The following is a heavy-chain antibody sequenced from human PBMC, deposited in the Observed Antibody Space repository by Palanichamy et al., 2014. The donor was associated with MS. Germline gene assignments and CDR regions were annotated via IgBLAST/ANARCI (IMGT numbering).Heavy chain of an antibody. CDR2: ISSSSSTI. CDR3: ARDKVTTSREDYYYGMDV. J-gene: IGHJ6*02. CDR1: GFTFSSYS. V-gene: IGHV3-48*01. D-gene: IGHD4-11*01. Sequence: EVQLVESGGGLVQPGGSLRLSCAASGFTFSSYSMNWVRQAPGKGLEWVSYISSSSSTIYYADSVKGRFTISRDNAKNSLYLQMNSLRAEDTAVYYCARDKVTTSREDYYYGMDVWGQGTTVTVSS.